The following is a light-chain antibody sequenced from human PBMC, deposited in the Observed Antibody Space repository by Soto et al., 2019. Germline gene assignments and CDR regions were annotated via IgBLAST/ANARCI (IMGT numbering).Light chain of an antibody. J-gene: IGKJ1*01. CDR3: QQYNNSLWT. V-gene: IGKV3-20*01. Sequence: EIVMTQSPAVLSVSPGERATLSCRASQSVSSSYLAWYQQKPGQAPRLLIYGASSRATGIPDRFSGSGSGTDFTLTISRLEPEDFAVYYCQQYNNSLWTFGQGTKVDI. CDR1: QSVSSSY. CDR2: GAS.